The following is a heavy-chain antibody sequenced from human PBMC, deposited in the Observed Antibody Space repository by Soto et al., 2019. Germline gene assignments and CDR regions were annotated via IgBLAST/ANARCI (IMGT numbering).Heavy chain of an antibody. Sequence: PGESLKISCNGSGYSFTNYWIGWVRQMPGKGLEWMGIIYPGDSDTRYSSSFQGQVTISADKSINTTYLQWISLKASDTAMYYCARLYDSSGYYSAGYYYYGMDVWGQGTTVTSP. CDR1: GYSFTNYW. V-gene: IGHV5-51*01. J-gene: IGHJ6*02. CDR3: ARLYDSSGYYSAGYYYYGMDV. D-gene: IGHD3-22*01. CDR2: IYPGDSDT.